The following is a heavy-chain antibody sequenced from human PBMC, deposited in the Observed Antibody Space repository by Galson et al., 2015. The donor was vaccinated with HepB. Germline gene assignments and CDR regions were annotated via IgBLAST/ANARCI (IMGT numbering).Heavy chain of an antibody. CDR3: AKDGIIGSSWFPYYYYGMDV. V-gene: IGHV3-30*18. D-gene: IGHD6-13*01. Sequence: SLRLSCAASGFTFSSYGMHWVRQAPGKGLEWVAVISYDGSNKYYADSVKGRFTISRDNSKNTLYLQMNSLRAEDTAVYYCAKDGIIGSSWFPYYYYGMDVWGQGTTVTVSS. J-gene: IGHJ6*02. CDR2: ISYDGSNK. CDR1: GFTFSSYG.